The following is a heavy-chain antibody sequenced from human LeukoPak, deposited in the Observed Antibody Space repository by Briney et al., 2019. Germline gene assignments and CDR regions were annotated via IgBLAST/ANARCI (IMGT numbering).Heavy chain of an antibody. CDR2: TGRKDDSYAT. CDR3: TSSGTRYGLGLS. J-gene: IGHJ5*02. Sequence: PGGSLRLSCAVSGLPFSGSAIYWVRQASEKGLEWIGRTGRKDDSYATEYAASVKGRFTISRDDSKNTAYLEMNSLETEDTATYYCTSSGTRYGLGLSWGQGTLVTVSS. CDR1: GLPFSGSA. V-gene: IGHV3-73*01. D-gene: IGHD6-13*01.